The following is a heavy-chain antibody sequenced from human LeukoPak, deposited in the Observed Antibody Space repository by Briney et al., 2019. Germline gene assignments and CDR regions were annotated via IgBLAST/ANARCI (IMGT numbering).Heavy chain of an antibody. CDR2: INHSGST. D-gene: IGHD2-2*01. J-gene: IGHJ5*02. Sequence: PSETLSLTCAVYGGSFSGYYWSWIRQPPGKGLEWIGEINHSGSTNYNPSLKSRVTISVDTSKNQFSLKLSSVTAADTAVYYCARSGGDIVVVPAAADNWFDPWGQGTLVTVSS. CDR3: ARSGGDIVVVPAAADNWFDP. V-gene: IGHV4-34*01. CDR1: GGSFSGYY.